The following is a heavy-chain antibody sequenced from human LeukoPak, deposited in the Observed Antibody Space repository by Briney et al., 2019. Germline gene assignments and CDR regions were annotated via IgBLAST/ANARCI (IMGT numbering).Heavy chain of an antibody. CDR2: ISSSSSYI. J-gene: IGHJ4*02. V-gene: IGHV3-21*01. CDR3: ARSEDCSGGSCYPDY. CDR1: GITFSSYS. D-gene: IGHD2-15*01. Sequence: GGSLRLSCVASGITFSSYSMIWVRQAPGKGLEWVSSISSSSSYIYYADSVKGRFTISRDNAKNSLYLQMNSLRAEDTAVYYCARSEDCSGGSCYPDYWSQGTLVTVSS.